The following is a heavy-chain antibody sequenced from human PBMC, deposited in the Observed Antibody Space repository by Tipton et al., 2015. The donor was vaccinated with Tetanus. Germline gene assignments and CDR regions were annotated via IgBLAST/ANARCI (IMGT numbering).Heavy chain of an antibody. CDR2: IYASGTT. D-gene: IGHD5-24*01. V-gene: IGHV4-30-2*01. CDR3: ARYNSYFAAMDV. Sequence: TLSLTCALSGGSITRGAYSWSWIRQPPGKGLEWIGYIYASGTTYSNPSLKSRVTISVGETKRQFSLNLTSVTAADTAVYYCARYNSYFAAMDVWGQGTTVTVSS. CDR1: GGSITRGAYS. J-gene: IGHJ6*02.